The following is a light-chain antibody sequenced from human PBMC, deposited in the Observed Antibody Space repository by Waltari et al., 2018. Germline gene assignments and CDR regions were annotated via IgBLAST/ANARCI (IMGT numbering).Light chain of an antibody. V-gene: IGKV1-13*02. CDR3: QQFNSYT. CDR1: QGISSA. J-gene: IGKJ4*01. Sequence: AIQLTQSPSSLSASVGDRVTITCRASQGISSALAWYQQKPGKAPKLLIYDASSLESVVPSRFSGSGSGTDFTLTISSLQPEDFATYYCQQFNSYTFGGGTKVEIK. CDR2: DAS.